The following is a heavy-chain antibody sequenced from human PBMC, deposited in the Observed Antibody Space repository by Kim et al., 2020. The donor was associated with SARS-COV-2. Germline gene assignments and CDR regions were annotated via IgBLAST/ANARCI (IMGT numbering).Heavy chain of an antibody. J-gene: IGHJ4*02. Sequence: SETLSLTCTVSGGSISSYYWSWIRQPPGKGLEWIGYIYYSGSTNYNPSLKSRVTISVDTSKNQFSLKLSSVIAADTAVYYCARGSPTYYYGSGSSGPFDYWGQGTLVTVSS. CDR1: GGSISSYY. D-gene: IGHD3-10*01. V-gene: IGHV4-59*01. CDR2: IYYSGST. CDR3: ARGSPTYYYGSGSSGPFDY.